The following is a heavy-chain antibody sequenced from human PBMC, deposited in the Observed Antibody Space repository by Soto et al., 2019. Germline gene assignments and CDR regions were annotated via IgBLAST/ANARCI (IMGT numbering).Heavy chain of an antibody. J-gene: IGHJ4*02. CDR3: ARYLRGFYNDTGWCSRDY. CDR1: GCSFTSYG. V-gene: IGHV1-18*01. D-gene: IGHD3-16*01. CDR2: TSHYNGNT. Sequence: ASVKVFCKASGCSFTSYGFSWVGPAPGQGIEWMRSTSHYNGNTTYAQSFQGRDTMTTYTSTSTVPMELRSLRSNDTAMYYCARYLRGFYNDTGWCSRDYLGRARLVT.